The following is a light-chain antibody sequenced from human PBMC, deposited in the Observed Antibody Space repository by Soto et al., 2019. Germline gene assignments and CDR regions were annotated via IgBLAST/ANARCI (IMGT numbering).Light chain of an antibody. CDR3: QQYGSSPPGFT. CDR1: QSISSY. CDR2: AAS. Sequence: DIQMTQSPSSLSASVGDRVTITCRASQSISSYLNWYQQKPGKAPKLLIYAASSLQSGVPSRFSGSGSGTDFTLTISRLEPEDFAVYYCQQYGSSPPGFTFGPGTKVDIK. V-gene: IGKV1-39*01. J-gene: IGKJ3*01.